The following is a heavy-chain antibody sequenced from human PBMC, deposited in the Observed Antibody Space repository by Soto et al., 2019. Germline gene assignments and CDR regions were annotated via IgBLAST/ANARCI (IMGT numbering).Heavy chain of an antibody. CDR2: IYPADSDT. CDR3: ARPYSSGYTDAFDI. V-gene: IGHV5-51*01. Sequence: GESLKISCETSGYSFTSYWIGWVRQMPGKGLEWMGIIYPADSDTRFSPSFQGQVTISADKSISTAYLQWSSLKASDTAMYYCARPYSSGYTDAFDIWGQGTMVTVSS. J-gene: IGHJ3*02. CDR1: GYSFTSYW. D-gene: IGHD3-22*01.